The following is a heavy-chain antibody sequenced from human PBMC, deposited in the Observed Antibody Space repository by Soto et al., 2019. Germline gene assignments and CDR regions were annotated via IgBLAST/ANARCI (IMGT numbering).Heavy chain of an antibody. V-gene: IGHV1-46*01. D-gene: IGHD6-6*01. CDR1: GYTFTSYY. J-gene: IGHJ5*02. Sequence: ASLKVSCKASGYTFTSYYMHWVRQAPGQGVEWMGIINPSRGSTSYAQKFQGRVTMTRDTSTSTVYMGLSSLRSEDTAVYYCARDSSSGYNWFDPWGQGTLVTVSA. CDR2: INPSRGST. CDR3: ARDSSSGYNWFDP.